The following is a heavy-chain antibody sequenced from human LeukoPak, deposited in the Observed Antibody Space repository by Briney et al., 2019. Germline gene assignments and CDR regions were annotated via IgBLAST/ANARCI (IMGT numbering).Heavy chain of an antibody. D-gene: IGHD3-9*01. CDR3: RGPPLTFDHTPEGYYHYYMDV. CDR2: IIPIFGTA. V-gene: IGHV1-69*01. J-gene: IGHJ6*03. CDR1: GGTFSSYA. Sequence: SVKVSCKASGGTFSSYAVSWVRQAPGQGLEWMGGIIPIFGTANYAQEFQGRVSITADEPTSTVYMEVTSLRSDDAAVYCARGPPLTFDHTPEGYYHYYMDVWGKGTTVTISS.